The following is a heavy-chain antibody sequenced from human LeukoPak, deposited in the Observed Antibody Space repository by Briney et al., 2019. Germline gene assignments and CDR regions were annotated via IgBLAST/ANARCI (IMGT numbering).Heavy chain of an antibody. CDR1: GFTFSSYS. J-gene: IGHJ6*02. Sequence: PGGSLRLSCAASGFTFSSYSMNWVRQAPGKGLEWVSSISSSSSYIYYADSVKGRFTISRDNAKNSLYLKMNSLRAEDTAVYYCARDSSYGSGYYYYGMDVWGQGTTVTVSS. CDR2: ISSSSSYI. V-gene: IGHV3-21*01. CDR3: ARDSSYGSGYYYYGMDV. D-gene: IGHD3-10*01.